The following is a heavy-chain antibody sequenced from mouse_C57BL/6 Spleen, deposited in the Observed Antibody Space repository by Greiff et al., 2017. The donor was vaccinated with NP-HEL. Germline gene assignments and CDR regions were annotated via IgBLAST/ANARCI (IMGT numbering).Heavy chain of an antibody. J-gene: IGHJ2*01. CDR1: GFSFTSYG. Sequence: VKLMESGPGLVQPSQCLSITCTVSGFSFTSYGVHWVRQSPGKGLEWLGVIWSGGSTDYNAAFISRLSISKDNSKSQVFFKMNSLQADDTAIYYCARGTTVVATYFDYWGQGTTLTVSS. CDR2: IWSGGST. CDR3: ARGTTVVATYFDY. D-gene: IGHD1-1*01. V-gene: IGHV2-2*01.